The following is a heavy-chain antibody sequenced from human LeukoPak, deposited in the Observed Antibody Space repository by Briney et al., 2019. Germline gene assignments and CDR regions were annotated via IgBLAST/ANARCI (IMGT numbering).Heavy chain of an antibody. Sequence: SETLSLTCTVSGYSISSGYYWGWIRQPPGKGLEWIGSIYHSGSTYYNPSLKSRVTISVDTSKNQFSLKLSSVTAADTAVYYCARTWNDVVVDWFDPWGQGTLVTVSS. V-gene: IGHV4-38-2*02. D-gene: IGHD1-1*01. CDR1: GYSISSGYY. J-gene: IGHJ5*02. CDR3: ARTWNDVVVDWFDP. CDR2: IYHSGST.